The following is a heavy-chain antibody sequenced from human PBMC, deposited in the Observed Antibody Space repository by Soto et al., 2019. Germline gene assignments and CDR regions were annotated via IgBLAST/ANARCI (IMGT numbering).Heavy chain of an antibody. V-gene: IGHV3-30*03. Sequence: PGGALRLSCAASGFTFSSYGMHWVRQAPGKGVEWVAVISYDGSNKYYADSVKGRFTISRYNAKNSLFLQMNSLRAEDTAVYYCARGRGAAADYLAFWGQGTLVTVSS. D-gene: IGHD6-13*01. CDR2: ISYDGSNK. J-gene: IGHJ4*02. CDR1: GFTFSSYG. CDR3: ARGRGAAADYLAF.